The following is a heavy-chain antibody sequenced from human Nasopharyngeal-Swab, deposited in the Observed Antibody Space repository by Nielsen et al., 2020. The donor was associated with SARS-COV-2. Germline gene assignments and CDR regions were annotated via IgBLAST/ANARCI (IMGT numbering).Heavy chain of an antibody. D-gene: IGHD4-17*01. V-gene: IGHV3-72*01. Sequence: GESLKISCVGSGLSFSRYAMHWVRQAPGKGLEWVAHIRNKANSHTTEYAAPVKGRFTISRDDSKNSLYLQMNSLKTEDTAVYFCARDIYGLDYWGQGTLVTVSS. CDR2: IRNKANSHTT. CDR3: ARDIYGLDY. CDR1: GLSFSRYA. J-gene: IGHJ4*02.